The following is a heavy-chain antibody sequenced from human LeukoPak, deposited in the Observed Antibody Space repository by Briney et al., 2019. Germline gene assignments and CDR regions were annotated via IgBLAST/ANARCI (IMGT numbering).Heavy chain of an antibody. Sequence: PSETLSLTCAVFGGSISSNNWWSWVRQPPGQGLEWIGEMYHSGNTNYNPSLKSRAAISVDKSKNQFSLKLNSVTAADTAVYYCARDVGARLPGYWGQGILVTVSS. CDR2: MYHSGNT. CDR3: ARDVGARLPGY. CDR1: GGSISSNNW. J-gene: IGHJ4*02. V-gene: IGHV4-4*02. D-gene: IGHD6-6*01.